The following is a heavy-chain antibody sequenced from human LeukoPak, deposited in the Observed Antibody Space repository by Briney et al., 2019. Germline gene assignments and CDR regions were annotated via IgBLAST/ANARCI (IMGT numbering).Heavy chain of an antibody. CDR2: IYTSGCT. CDR3: ARAPVVPAASKYYYYYYYMDV. D-gene: IGHD2-2*01. J-gene: IGHJ6*03. V-gene: IGHV4-4*07. CDR1: GGSISSYY. Sequence: SETLSHTRTVPGGSISSYYWSWIRQPAGKGLEWIGRIYTSGCTNYNPSLKSRVTMSVDTSKNQFSLKLSSVTAADTAVYYGARAPVVPAASKYYYYYYYMDVWGKGTTVTVSS.